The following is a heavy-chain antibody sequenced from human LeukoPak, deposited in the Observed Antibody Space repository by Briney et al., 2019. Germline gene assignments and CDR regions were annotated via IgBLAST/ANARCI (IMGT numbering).Heavy chain of an antibody. J-gene: IGHJ4*02. Sequence: GGSLRLSCAASGFTFGSYWMSWVRQAPGKGLEWVANIKQDGSEKYYVDSVKGRFTISRDNAKNSLYLQMNSLRAEDTAVYYCARAPSTVSPHYWGQGTLVTVSS. V-gene: IGHV3-7*01. CDR3: ARAPSTVSPHY. D-gene: IGHD4-11*01. CDR2: IKQDGSEK. CDR1: GFTFGSYW.